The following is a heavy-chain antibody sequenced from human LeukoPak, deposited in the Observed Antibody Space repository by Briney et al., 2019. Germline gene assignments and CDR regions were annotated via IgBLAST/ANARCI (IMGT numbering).Heavy chain of an antibody. Sequence: SVKVSCKASGGTFSSYAISWVRQAPGQGLEWMGGIIPIFGTANYAQKFQGRVTITTDESTSTAYMEPSSLRSEDTAVYYCARVRVNRGSYYRYFDYWGQGTLVTVSS. CDR1: GGTFSSYA. J-gene: IGHJ4*02. CDR2: IIPIFGTA. D-gene: IGHD1-26*01. CDR3: ARVRVNRGSYYRYFDY. V-gene: IGHV1-69*05.